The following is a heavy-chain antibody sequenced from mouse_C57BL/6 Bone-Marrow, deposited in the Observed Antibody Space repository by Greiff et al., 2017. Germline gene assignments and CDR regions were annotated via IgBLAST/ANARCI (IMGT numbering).Heavy chain of an antibody. CDR2: IYPGSGST. D-gene: IGHD4-1*01. J-gene: IGHJ4*01. V-gene: IGHV1-55*01. CDR3: ASPRANWDAMDY. Sequence: QVHLQQPGAELVKPGASVKMSCKASGYTFTSYWITWVKQRPGQGLEWIGDIYPGSGSTNYNEKFKSKATLTVDTSSSTAYMQLSSLTSEDSAVXYCASPRANWDAMDYWGQGTSVTVSS. CDR1: GYTFTSYW.